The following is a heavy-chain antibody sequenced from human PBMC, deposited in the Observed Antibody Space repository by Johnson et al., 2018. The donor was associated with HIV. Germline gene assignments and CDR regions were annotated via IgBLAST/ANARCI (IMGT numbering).Heavy chain of an antibody. V-gene: IGHV3-9*01. CDR1: GFTFDDYA. J-gene: IGHJ3*02. CDR2: ISWNSGSI. Sequence: VQLVESGGGLVQPGRSLRLSCAASGFTFDDYAMHWVRQAPGKGLEWVSGISWNSGSIGYADSVKGRFTIPRDNAKNSLYLQMNSLRAEDTALYCCAKARGGNYDAFDIWGQGTMVTVSS. CDR3: AKARGGNYDAFDI. D-gene: IGHD4-23*01.